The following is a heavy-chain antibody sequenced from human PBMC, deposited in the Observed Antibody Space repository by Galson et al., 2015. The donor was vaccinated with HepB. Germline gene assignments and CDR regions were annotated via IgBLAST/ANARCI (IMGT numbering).Heavy chain of an antibody. Sequence: SLRLSCAASGFTFSTYSMNWVRQAPGKGLEWVSFISSSSSNIYYADSVKGRFTISRDNAKNSLYLQMSSLRAEDTAVYYCAREGTLAYCGGDCYSDWFDPWGQGTLVTVSS. CDR1: GFTFSTYS. CDR2: ISSSSSNI. CDR3: AREGTLAYCGGDCYSDWFDP. D-gene: IGHD2-21*02. J-gene: IGHJ5*02. V-gene: IGHV3-48*04.